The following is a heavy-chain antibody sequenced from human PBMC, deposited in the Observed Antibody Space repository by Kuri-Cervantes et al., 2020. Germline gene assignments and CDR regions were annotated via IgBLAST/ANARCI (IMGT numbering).Heavy chain of an antibody. CDR1: GGTFSSYA. CDR2: IIPIFGTA. J-gene: IGHJ4*02. Sequence: SVKVSCKASGGTFSSYAISWVRQAPGQGLEWMGGIIPIFGTANYAQKFQGRVTITADESTSTAYMEQSSLRSEDTAVYYCARQTGTGWAFDYWGQGTLVTVSS. V-gene: IGHV1-69*13. CDR3: ARQTGTGWAFDY. D-gene: IGHD1-1*01.